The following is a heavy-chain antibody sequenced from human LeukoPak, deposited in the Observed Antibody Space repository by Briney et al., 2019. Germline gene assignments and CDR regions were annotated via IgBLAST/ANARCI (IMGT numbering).Heavy chain of an antibody. CDR2: ISYDGSNK. V-gene: IGHV3-30*01. CDR3: ARDMGSSGYYYYYYMDV. CDR1: GFTFSSYA. D-gene: IGHD3-22*01. Sequence: GGSLRLSCAASGFTFSSYAMHWVRQAPGKGLEWVAVISYDGSNKHYADSVKGRFTISRDNSKNTLYLQMNSLRAEDTAVYYCARDMGSSGYYYYYYMDVWGKGTTVTVSS. J-gene: IGHJ6*03.